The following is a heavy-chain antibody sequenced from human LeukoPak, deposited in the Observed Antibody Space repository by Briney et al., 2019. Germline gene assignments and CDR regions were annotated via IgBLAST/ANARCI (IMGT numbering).Heavy chain of an antibody. V-gene: IGHV3-30*18. CDR3: AKDRETTASGTFDY. J-gene: IGHJ4*02. CDR1: GFTFSNYG. D-gene: IGHD6-13*01. Sequence: PPGSLRLSSAASGFTFSNYGMHYVRQAPGKGREWVAVISDDGSKKYYADSVNARFAISRDTSNTALYVHMNSLRPEDTAVYYCAKDRETTASGTFDYWGRGSLVTVSS. CDR2: ISDDGSKK.